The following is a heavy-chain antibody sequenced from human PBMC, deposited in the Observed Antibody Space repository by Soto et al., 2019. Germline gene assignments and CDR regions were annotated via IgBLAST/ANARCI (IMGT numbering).Heavy chain of an antibody. J-gene: IGHJ6*02. CDR3: ARGPLDSSSWYGGTLYYYYYGMDV. CDR1: GYTFTSYY. CDR2: INPSGGST. V-gene: IGHV1-46*01. Sequence: ASVKVSCKASGYTFTSYYMHWVRQAPGQGLEWMGIINPSGGSTSYAQRFQGRVTMTRDTSTSTVYMELSSLRSEDTAVYYCARGPLDSSSWYGGTLYYYYYGMDVWGQGTTVTVSS. D-gene: IGHD6-13*01.